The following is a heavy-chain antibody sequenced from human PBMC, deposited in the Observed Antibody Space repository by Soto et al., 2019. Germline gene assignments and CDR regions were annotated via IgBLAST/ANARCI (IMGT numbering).Heavy chain of an antibody. Sequence: RIRKNKKKGLEWIGEINHSGSTSYKSSLKSRVTISIDTSKNQFSLKLTSVTASDTAVYYCAIEEFGGSHYYYYVLAVWGKGTTVTVFS. D-gene: IGHD3-10*01. CDR2: INHSGST. J-gene: IGHJ6*04. CDR3: AIEEFGGSHYYYYVLAV. V-gene: IGHV4-34*01.